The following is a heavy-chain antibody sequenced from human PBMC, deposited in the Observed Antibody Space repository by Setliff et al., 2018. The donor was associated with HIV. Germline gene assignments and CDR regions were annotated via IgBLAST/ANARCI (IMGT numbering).Heavy chain of an antibody. CDR3: ARGGVGAALVWFDP. D-gene: IGHD1-26*01. CDR2: INSSGST. J-gene: IGHJ5*02. V-gene: IGHV4-59*13. CDR1: GDSITTYY. Sequence: SETLSLTCIVSGDSITTYYWSWIRQSPAKGLEWIGYINSSGSTKYNPSLKSRVTISIDTSKSQFSLRLNSVTAADKAVYYCARGGVGAALVWFDPWGQGTLVTAPQ.